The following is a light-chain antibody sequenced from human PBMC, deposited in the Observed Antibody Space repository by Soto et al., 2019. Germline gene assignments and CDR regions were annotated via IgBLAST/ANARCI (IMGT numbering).Light chain of an antibody. CDR3: NSYTSSNTYV. CDR1: SSDVGSYNR. V-gene: IGLV2-18*02. J-gene: IGLJ1*01. Sequence: QSALTQPPSVSGSPGQSVTISCTGTSSDVGSYNRVSWYQQPPGTAPKLMIYEVSNRPSGVPDRFSGSKSGSTASLTISGLQPEDEADYYCNSYTSSNTYVFGTGTKLTVL. CDR2: EVS.